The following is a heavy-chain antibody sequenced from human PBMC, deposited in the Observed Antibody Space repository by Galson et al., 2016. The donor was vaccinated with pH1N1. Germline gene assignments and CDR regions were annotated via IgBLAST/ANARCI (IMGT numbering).Heavy chain of an antibody. Sequence: SVKVSCKVSGYTFVEVSIHWVRQAPGKGLEWMESFDPEGDETVYSQKLQGRVTMTSDISADTACMELSSLESEDTAVYYCAGGPRCHSSSCYNYDYYYMDFWGQGSTVTVSS. J-gene: IGHJ6*03. CDR2: FDPEGDET. D-gene: IGHD5-24*01. CDR3: AGGPRCHSSSCYNYDYYYMDF. V-gene: IGHV1-24*01. CDR1: GYTFVEVS.